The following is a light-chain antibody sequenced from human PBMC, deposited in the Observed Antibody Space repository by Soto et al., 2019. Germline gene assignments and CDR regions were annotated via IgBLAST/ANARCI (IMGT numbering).Light chain of an antibody. CDR2: DAY. CDR1: QSFRGL. CDR3: QQRHMWPIP. V-gene: IGKV3-11*01. Sequence: VLTQAPVTLYLSPGERATLSCRAIQSFRGLLAWYQQKPGQAPRLLIYDAYNRATGIPPRFSGSGSGTDFTLTISSLEPEDSTVYYCQQRHMWPIPFGQ. J-gene: IGKJ1*01.